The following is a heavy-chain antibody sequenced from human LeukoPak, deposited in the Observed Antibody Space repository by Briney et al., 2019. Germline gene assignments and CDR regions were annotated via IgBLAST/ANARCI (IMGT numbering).Heavy chain of an antibody. J-gene: IGHJ4*02. CDR1: GYIFTDYY. CDR3: ARDPDDSSDSHFDY. CDR2: IKANSGGT. V-gene: IGHV1-2*02. D-gene: IGHD3-22*01. Sequence: ASVKVSCKASGYIFTDYYMPWVRQAPGQGLEWMGWIKANSGGTKYAQKFQGRVTMTRDTSISTAYMELSRLRSDDTAVYYCARDPDDSSDSHFDYWGQGTLVTVSS.